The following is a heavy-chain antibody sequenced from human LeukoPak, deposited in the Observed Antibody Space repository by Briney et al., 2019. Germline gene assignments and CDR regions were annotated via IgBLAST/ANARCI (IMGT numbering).Heavy chain of an antibody. CDR3: AKGLSTGCFDP. CDR1: GYTFIAYY. J-gene: IGHJ5*02. CDR2: INANSGDT. Sequence: GASVKVSCKASGYTFIAYYIHWVRQAPGQGLEWMGRINANSGDTNYAQKFQGRVTLTRDTSISTAYMDLSRLRSDDTAIYFCAKGLSTGCFDPWGQGTLVTVSS. V-gene: IGHV1-2*06.